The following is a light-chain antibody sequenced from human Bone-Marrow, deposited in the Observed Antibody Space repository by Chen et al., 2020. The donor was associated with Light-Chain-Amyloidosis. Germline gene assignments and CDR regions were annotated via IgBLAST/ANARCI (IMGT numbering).Light chain of an antibody. Sequence: SYVLTQPPSVSVAPRQTATITCGGNNIGRKSVHWYQQKPGQAPVLPVDDDSDRPSGIPERFSGSSSGTTAALTISGVQAEDEADYHCQSADSSGTYEVIFGGGTKLTVL. J-gene: IGLJ2*01. V-gene: IGLV3-21*02. CDR2: DDS. CDR1: NIGRKS. CDR3: QSADSSGTYEVI.